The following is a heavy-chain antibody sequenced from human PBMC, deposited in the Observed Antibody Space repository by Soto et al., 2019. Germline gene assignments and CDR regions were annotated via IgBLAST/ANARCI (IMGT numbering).Heavy chain of an antibody. J-gene: IGHJ5*02. D-gene: IGHD2-8*01. CDR2: ISGSGGHT. CDR1: VFSFFSYA. CDR3: AKIEMGWFAH. Sequence: GGSLRLSCTCSVFSFFSYAMSWVRQAPGKGLEWVSTISGSGGHTYYADSVKGRFVVSRDNDKNTVYLHMSSLTGEDTAVYFCAKIEMGWFAHWGQGTQVTVSS. V-gene: IGHV3-23*01.